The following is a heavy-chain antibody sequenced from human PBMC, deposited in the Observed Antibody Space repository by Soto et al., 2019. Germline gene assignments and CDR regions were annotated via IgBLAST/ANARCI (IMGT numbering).Heavy chain of an antibody. D-gene: IGHD2-2*01. Sequence: ASVKVSCKASGGTFSSYAISWVRQAPGQGLEWMGGIIPIFGTANYAQKFQGRVTITADESTSTAYMELSSLRSEDTAVYYCGLCPGEYYYFDYWGQGTLVTVSS. V-gene: IGHV1-69*13. CDR2: IIPIFGTA. CDR1: GGTFSSYA. CDR3: GLCPGEYYYFDY. J-gene: IGHJ4*02.